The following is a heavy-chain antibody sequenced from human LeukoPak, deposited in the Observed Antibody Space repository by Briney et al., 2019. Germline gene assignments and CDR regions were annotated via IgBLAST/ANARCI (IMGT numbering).Heavy chain of an antibody. CDR3: ARDKVYYYDSSGYPYYWYFDL. CDR2: IYSGGST. CDR1: GFTVSSNY. Sequence: GGSLRLSCAASGFTVSSNYMSWVRQAPGKGLEWVSVIYSGGSTYYADSVKGRFTISRDNSKNTLYLQMNSLRAEDTAVYYCARDKVYYYDSSGYPYYWYFDLWGRGTLVTVSS. V-gene: IGHV3-66*01. J-gene: IGHJ2*01. D-gene: IGHD3-22*01.